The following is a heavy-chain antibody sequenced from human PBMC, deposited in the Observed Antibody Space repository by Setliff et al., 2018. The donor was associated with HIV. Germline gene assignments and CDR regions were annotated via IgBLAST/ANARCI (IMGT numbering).Heavy chain of an antibody. CDR3: TRGSLGDYRDQYHNMDI. Sequence: LSLTCTVSGGSINSGGYYWSWIRQHPGKGLEWLAYISYSATGIYYADSVRGRFTISRDNSKNTLYLQMNSLRPEDTAVYYCTRGSLGDYRDQYHNMDIWGKGTTVTVSS. CDR1: GGSINSGGYY. CDR2: ISYSATGI. V-gene: IGHV3-11*04. D-gene: IGHD4-17*01. J-gene: IGHJ6*03.